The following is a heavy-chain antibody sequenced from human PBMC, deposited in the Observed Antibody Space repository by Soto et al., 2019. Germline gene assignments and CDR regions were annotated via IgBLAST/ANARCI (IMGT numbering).Heavy chain of an antibody. CDR3: ARAAAIGMNDY. J-gene: IGHJ4*02. Sequence: QVQLVQSGAEVKKPGASVKVSCKASGYTFTSYGISWVRQAPGQGLEWMGWISAYNGNTNYAQKLQGRVTMTTDTDTSTGYMEMRMRRSDATAVDYCARAAAIGMNDYWGQGTLVTVSS. CDR1: GYTFTSYG. D-gene: IGHD1-20*01. CDR2: ISAYNGNT. V-gene: IGHV1-18*01.